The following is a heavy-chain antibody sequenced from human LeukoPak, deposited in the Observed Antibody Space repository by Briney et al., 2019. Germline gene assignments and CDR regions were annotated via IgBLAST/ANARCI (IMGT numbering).Heavy chain of an antibody. D-gene: IGHD5-18*01. CDR1: GFTFSSYA. CDR2: LSDGGHSS. V-gene: IGHV3-23*01. CDR3: AFSPLGFNYGYAY. Sequence: GGSLRLSCAASGFTFSSYAMNWVRQAPGKGLEWVSSLSDGGHSSFYADSVKGRFTIYRDDSQNILYLQMNNLSGDDTALYYCAFSPLGFNYGYAYWGQGTLVTVSA. J-gene: IGHJ4*02.